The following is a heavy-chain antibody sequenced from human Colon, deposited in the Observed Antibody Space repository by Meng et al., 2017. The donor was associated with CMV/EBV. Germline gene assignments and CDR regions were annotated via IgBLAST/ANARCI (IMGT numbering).Heavy chain of an antibody. V-gene: IGHV3-21*01. CDR2: ISNSSRYI. J-gene: IGHJ3*02. CDR3: ATVSTRGSEAFDI. CDR1: GFTFSAYT. Sequence: GESLKISCAASGFTFSAYTINWVRQAPGKGLEWVSSISNSSRYIHYPDSLKGRFTISRDNAKNSLYMQMYSLRAEDTAVYYFATVSTRGSEAFDIWGQGTMVTVSS. D-gene: IGHD3-10*01.